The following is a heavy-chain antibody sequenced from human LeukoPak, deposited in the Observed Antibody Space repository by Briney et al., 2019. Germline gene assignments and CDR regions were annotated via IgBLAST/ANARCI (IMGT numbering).Heavy chain of an antibody. V-gene: IGHV3-53*01. CDR1: GFTVSSNY. J-gene: IGHJ4*02. CDR3: ARDEADTPCVY. D-gene: IGHD6-19*01. Sequence: GGSLRLSCAASGFTVSSNYMNWVRQAPGKGLEWVSVIYSGGSTYYADSVKGRFTISRHNSKNTLYLQMNSLRAEDTAVYYCARDEADTPCVYWGQGTLVTVSS. CDR2: IYSGGST.